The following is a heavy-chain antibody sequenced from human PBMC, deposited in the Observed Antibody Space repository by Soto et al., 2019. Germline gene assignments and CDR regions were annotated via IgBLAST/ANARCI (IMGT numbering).Heavy chain of an antibody. Sequence: SETLSLTCTVSGGSISSYYWSWIRQPPGKGLEWIGYIYYSGSTNYNPPLKSRVTISVDTSKNQFSLKLSSVTAADTAVYYCASVHCSGGSCYSNYWGQGTLVTVSS. CDR2: IYYSGST. D-gene: IGHD2-15*01. CDR3: ASVHCSGGSCYSNY. CDR1: GGSISSYY. J-gene: IGHJ4*02. V-gene: IGHV4-59*08.